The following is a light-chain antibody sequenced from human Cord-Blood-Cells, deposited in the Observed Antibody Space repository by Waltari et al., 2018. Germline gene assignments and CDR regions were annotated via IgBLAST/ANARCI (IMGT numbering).Light chain of an antibody. Sequence: EIGMTQSPGTLSLSPGERATLSCRARQSVSSSYLASDQQKPGQAPRLLSYGASSRAPGIPDRFSGSRAGTDFSLNISRLEPEDVAVYYWQQYCSSPPTFGQGTKLEIK. V-gene: IGKV3-20*01. CDR1: QSVSSSY. CDR3: QQYCSSPPT. CDR2: GAS. J-gene: IGKJ2*01.